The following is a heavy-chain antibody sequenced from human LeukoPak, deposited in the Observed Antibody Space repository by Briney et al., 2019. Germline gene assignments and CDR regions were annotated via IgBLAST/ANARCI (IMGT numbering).Heavy chain of an antibody. J-gene: IGHJ4*02. D-gene: IGHD1-14*01. CDR3: ARGQYRAHGTFDY. Sequence: GGSLRLSCAASGFTFSSYAMSWVRQAPGKGLEWVSYISSSSSTIYYADSVKGRFTISRDNAKNSLYLQMNSLRDEDTAVYYCARGQYRAHGTFDYWGQGTLVTVSS. CDR2: ISSSSSTI. V-gene: IGHV3-48*02. CDR1: GFTFSSYA.